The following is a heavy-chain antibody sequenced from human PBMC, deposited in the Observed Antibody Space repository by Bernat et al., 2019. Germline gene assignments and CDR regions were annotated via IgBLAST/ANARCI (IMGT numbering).Heavy chain of an antibody. J-gene: IGHJ4*02. CDR1: GGSISSSSYY. CDR3: ARDGDETRPGEVFGNY. V-gene: IGHV4-39*02. D-gene: IGHD3-10*01. CDR2: IYYSGST. Sequence: QLQLQESGPGLVKPSETLSLTCTVSGGSISSSSYYWGWIRQPPGKGLEWIGSIYYSGSTYYNPSLKSRVTISVDTSKNQFSLKLSSVTAADTAVYYCARDGDETRPGEVFGNYWGQGTLVTVSS.